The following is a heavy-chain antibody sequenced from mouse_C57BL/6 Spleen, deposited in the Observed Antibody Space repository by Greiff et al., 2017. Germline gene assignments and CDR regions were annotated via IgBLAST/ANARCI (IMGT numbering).Heavy chain of an antibody. CDR2: IYPTDGNT. V-gene: IGHV1-85*01. CDR3: AREGYGPTGCAY. Sequence: QVQLKLSVPELVKPGASVKLSCKASGYTFTSSDINWVKQRPGPGLEVIGRIYPTDGNTKYDEKFMGKATFTVDTSSSTAYMELRSLTSEDSAVYFCAREGYGPTGCAYWGQGTLVTVSA. D-gene: IGHD1-1*01. CDR1: GYTFTSSD. J-gene: IGHJ3*01.